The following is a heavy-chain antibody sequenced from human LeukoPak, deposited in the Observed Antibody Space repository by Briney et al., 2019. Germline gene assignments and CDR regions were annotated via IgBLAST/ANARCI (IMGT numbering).Heavy chain of an antibody. CDR1: GYTFTSYY. CDR3: ARAAFSCSSTSCYLPFDY. V-gene: IGHV1-69*04. CDR2: IIPILDIA. D-gene: IGHD2-2*01. Sequence: GASVKVSCKASGYTFTSYYMHWVRQAPGQGLEWTGRIIPILDIANYARKFQGRVTITADKSTSTAYMELSSLRSEDTAVYYCARAAFSCSSTSCYLPFDYWGQGTLVTVSS. J-gene: IGHJ4*02.